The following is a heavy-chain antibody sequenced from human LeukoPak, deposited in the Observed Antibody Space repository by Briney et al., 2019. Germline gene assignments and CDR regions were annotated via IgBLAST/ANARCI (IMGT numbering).Heavy chain of an antibody. CDR1: GGSISSYY. V-gene: IGHV4-59*01. Sequence: SETLSLTCTVSGGSISSYYWSWIRQPPGKGLEWIGYIYYSGSTNYNPSLKSRVTISVDTSKNQFSLKLSSVTAADTAVYYCARPVRSYYDSSGYYFDYWGQGTLVTVSS. CDR3: ARPVRSYYDSSGYYFDY. D-gene: IGHD3-22*01. CDR2: IYYSGST. J-gene: IGHJ4*02.